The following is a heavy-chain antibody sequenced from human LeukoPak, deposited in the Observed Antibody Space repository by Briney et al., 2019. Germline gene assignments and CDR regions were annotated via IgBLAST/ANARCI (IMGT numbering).Heavy chain of an antibody. CDR2: IYPGDSDT. D-gene: IGHD6-19*01. CDR3: ARLGTRSLRAVPGTTEFDY. J-gene: IGHJ4*02. CDR1: GYSFTSYW. V-gene: IGHV5-51*01. Sequence: GESLKISCKASGYSFTSYWVAWVRPMPGKGLEWMGLIYPGDSDTRYRPSFQGQVTISADKSISTAYLQWSSLKASDTAMYYCARLGTRSLRAVPGTTEFDYWGQGTLVTVSS.